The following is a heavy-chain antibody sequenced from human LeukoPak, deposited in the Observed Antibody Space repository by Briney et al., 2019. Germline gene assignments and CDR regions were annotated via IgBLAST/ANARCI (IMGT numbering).Heavy chain of an antibody. CDR1: GFTFDDYA. CDR3: ARGRWGNSYYFDY. Sequence: GRSLRLSCAASGFTFDDYAMHWVRQAPGKGLEWVSGISWNSGSIGYADSVKGRFTISRDNAKNSLYLQMNSLRAEDTAVYYCARGRWGNSYYFDYWGQGTLVTVSS. CDR2: ISWNSGSI. V-gene: IGHV3-9*01. D-gene: IGHD4-23*01. J-gene: IGHJ4*02.